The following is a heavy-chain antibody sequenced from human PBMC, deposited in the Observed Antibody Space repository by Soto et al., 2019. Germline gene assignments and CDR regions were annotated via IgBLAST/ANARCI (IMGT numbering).Heavy chain of an antibody. D-gene: IGHD6-19*01. CDR3: ARVRSGWGIDY. Sequence: QLQLQESGSGLVKPSQTLSLTCAVSGGSISSGGYSWSWIRHPPGKGLEYIGYIYHSGSTYYNPSRKSRVTISVDGSKNQFSLKLSSVTAADTAVYYCARVRSGWGIDYWGQGTLVTVSS. V-gene: IGHV4-30-2*01. CDR2: IYHSGST. CDR1: GGSISSGGYS. J-gene: IGHJ4*02.